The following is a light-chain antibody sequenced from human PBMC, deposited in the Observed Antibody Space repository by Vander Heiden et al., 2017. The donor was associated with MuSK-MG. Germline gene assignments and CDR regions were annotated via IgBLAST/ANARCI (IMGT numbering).Light chain of an antibody. CDR2: KAS. Sequence: DIQMTQSPSTLSASVGDRVTITCRASQSVNMWLAWYQVKPGKAPKLLIYKASSLQRGVPSRFSGSGSGTDFTLTISSLQPDDFATYYCQQDNSSSRTFGQGTKVEIK. CDR1: QSVNMW. J-gene: IGKJ1*01. CDR3: QQDNSSSRT. V-gene: IGKV1-5*03.